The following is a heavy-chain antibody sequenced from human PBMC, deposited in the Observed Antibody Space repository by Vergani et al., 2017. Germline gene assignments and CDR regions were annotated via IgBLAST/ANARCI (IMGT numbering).Heavy chain of an antibody. D-gene: IGHD2-15*01. CDR2: IRSDESRR. J-gene: IGHJ4*02. CDR1: GFTFNSYG. Sequence: QVQLVESGGGVVQPGGSLRLSCAASGFTFNSYGMHWVRQAPGKGLEWVASIRSDESRRYYGDSSEGPLTISRDNSKNTLYLQMKSLRPEDTAVYYCAKEGGGYCSGGTCYPEYWGQGTLVIVSS. CDR3: AKEGGGYCSGGTCYPEY. V-gene: IGHV3-30*02.